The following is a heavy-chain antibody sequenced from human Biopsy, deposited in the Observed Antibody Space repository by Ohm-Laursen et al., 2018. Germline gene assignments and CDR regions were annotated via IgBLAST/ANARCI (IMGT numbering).Heavy chain of an antibody. J-gene: IGHJ4*02. D-gene: IGHD2-2*01. CDR2: ISYTGGI. Sequence: GTLSLTCTVSGGSISGYHWSWIRKSPGKGLEWLAYISYTGGITSNPSLNGRATMSLDTSKNQFSLGLIYVTAADPAVYYCARMPHFDYWGQGILVTVSS. CDR3: ARMPHFDY. CDR1: GGSISGYH. V-gene: IGHV4-59*01.